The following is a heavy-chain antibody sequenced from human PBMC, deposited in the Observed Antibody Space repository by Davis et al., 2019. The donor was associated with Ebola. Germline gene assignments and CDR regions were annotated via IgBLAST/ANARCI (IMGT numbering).Heavy chain of an antibody. CDR2: IHPDAYES. Sequence: GGSLRLSCEASGFTFENYWMSWVRQAPGKGLDWVANIHPDAYESYYVDSVKGRFSISRDNVKNSLFLQLSNVRAEDTAVYYCVRVGQWVNYYYGMDVWGQGTTVTVSS. D-gene: IGHD6-19*01. CDR3: VRVGQWVNYYYGMDV. CDR1: GFTFENYW. V-gene: IGHV3-7*03. J-gene: IGHJ6*02.